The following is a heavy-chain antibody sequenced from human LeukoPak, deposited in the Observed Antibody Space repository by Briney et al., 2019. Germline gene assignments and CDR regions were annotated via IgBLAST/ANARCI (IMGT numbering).Heavy chain of an antibody. CDR2: IYSSGST. J-gene: IGHJ5*01. CDR1: GGSISGYN. CDR3: VRDLGRFDS. Sequence: PSETLSLTCTVSGGSISGYNWSWIRQPAGKGLEWIGRIYSSGSTNYNPSLKSRVSISVDTSQNQSSLRVTSVTAADTAVYFCVRDLGRFDSWGQGALVLVSS. V-gene: IGHV4-4*07.